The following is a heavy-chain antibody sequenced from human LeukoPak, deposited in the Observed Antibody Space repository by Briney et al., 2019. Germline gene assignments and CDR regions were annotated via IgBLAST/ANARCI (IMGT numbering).Heavy chain of an antibody. Sequence: ASVKVSCKASGYTFAGYYIHWVRQAPGQGLEWMGWINPNSGVTNYAQKFQGRVTMTRDTSISTAYMELSRLRSDDTAVYYCASGPSDLGSSSQYWGQGTLVTVSS. CDR3: ASGPSDLGSSSQY. V-gene: IGHV1-2*02. D-gene: IGHD6-6*01. CDR2: INPNSGVT. J-gene: IGHJ4*02. CDR1: GYTFAGYY.